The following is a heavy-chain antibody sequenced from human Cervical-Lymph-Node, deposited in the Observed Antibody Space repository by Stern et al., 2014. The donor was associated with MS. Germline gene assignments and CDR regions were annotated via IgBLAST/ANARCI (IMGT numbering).Heavy chain of an antibody. Sequence: QVQLVESGGGVVQPGRSLRLSCAASGFTFSSYGMHWVRQAPGKGLEWVAVIWYDGSNKYYADSVKGRFTISRDNSKNTLYLQMNSLRAEDTAVYYCASSLAVRGVRGPFDYWGQGTLVTVSS. CDR1: GFTFSSYG. J-gene: IGHJ4*02. V-gene: IGHV3-33*01. CDR2: IWYDGSNK. CDR3: ASSLAVRGVRGPFDY. D-gene: IGHD3-10*01.